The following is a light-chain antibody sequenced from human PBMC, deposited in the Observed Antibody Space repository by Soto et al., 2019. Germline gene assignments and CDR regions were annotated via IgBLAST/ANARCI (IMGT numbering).Light chain of an antibody. CDR2: DVS. CDR1: SSDVGGYNY. V-gene: IGLV2-14*01. Sequence: QSALTQPASVSGSPGQSITISCTGTSSDVGGYNYVSWYQQHPGKAPKLMIYDVSNRPSGVSNRFSGSKSGNTASLTISALQAEDEADYYCSSYTSSSTPHVVFGGGTQLTVL. CDR3: SSYTSSSTPHVV. J-gene: IGLJ2*01.